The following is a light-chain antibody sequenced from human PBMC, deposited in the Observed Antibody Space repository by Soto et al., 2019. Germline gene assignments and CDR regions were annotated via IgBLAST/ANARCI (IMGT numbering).Light chain of an antibody. V-gene: IGKV3-11*01. Sequence: EMVLPQSPATLSLSPGERATLSCRASQSVSSYLAWYQQKPGQAPRLLIYDASNRATGIPARFSGSGSGTDFTRTISSLEPEDFAVYYCQQRSNWPPVTFGGGTKVEIK. CDR3: QQRSNWPPVT. CDR2: DAS. J-gene: IGKJ4*01. CDR1: QSVSSY.